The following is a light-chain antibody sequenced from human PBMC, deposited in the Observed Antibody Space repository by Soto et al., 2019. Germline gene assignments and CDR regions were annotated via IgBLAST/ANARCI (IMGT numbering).Light chain of an antibody. CDR1: SSNIGSNY. J-gene: IGLJ1*01. V-gene: IGLV1-47*01. Sequence: QSVLTQPPSASGTPGQRVTISCSGSSSNIGSNYVYWYQQLPGTAPKLLIYRNNQRPSGVPDRFSGSKSGTSASLAISGLRSEDEADYYCAAWDGSLSGPHYVFGTGTKVTVL. CDR2: RNN. CDR3: AAWDGSLSGPHYV.